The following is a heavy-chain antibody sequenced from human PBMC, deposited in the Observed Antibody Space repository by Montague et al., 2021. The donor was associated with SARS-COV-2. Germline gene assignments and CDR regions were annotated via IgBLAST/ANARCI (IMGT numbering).Heavy chain of an antibody. V-gene: IGHV4-34*01. CDR3: ARVNKGYYQYPGGLSWFDP. J-gene: IGHJ5*01. Sequence: SETLSLTCAVYGGSITESSWTWIRQVPGKGLEWLGEVDPRGGATHRPSLRDRLTVPVDRPKNQVSLSLTSVNAADTAVYFCARVNKGYYQYPGGLSWFDPWGQGTLVIVST. CDR1: GGSITESS. D-gene: IGHD3-10*01. CDR2: VDPRGGA.